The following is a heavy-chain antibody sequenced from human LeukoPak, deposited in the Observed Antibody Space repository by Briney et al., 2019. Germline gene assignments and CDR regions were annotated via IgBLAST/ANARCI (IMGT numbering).Heavy chain of an antibody. CDR1: GYTFTSYG. Sequence: GASVKVSCKASGYTFTSYGISWVRQAPGQGLEWMGWISAYNGNTNYAQKLQGRVTMTTDTSTSTAYMERRSLRSDDTAVYYCAGDEAVLLFGELLNYRGQGTLVTVSS. CDR2: ISAYNGNT. CDR3: AGDEAVLLFGELLNY. V-gene: IGHV1-18*01. D-gene: IGHD3-10*01. J-gene: IGHJ4*02.